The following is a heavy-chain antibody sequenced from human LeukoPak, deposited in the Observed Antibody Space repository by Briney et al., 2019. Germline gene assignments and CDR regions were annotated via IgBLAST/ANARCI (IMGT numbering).Heavy chain of an antibody. D-gene: IGHD1-1*01. V-gene: IGHV3-48*04. Sequence: GGSLRLSCAASGFTFSSYSMNWVRQAPGKGLEWVSYISSSGSTIYYADSVKDRFTISRDNAKNSLYLQMNSLRAEDTAVYYCARDGYGTRYPDAFDIWGQGTMVTVSS. J-gene: IGHJ3*02. CDR1: GFTFSSYS. CDR2: ISSSGSTI. CDR3: ARDGYGTRYPDAFDI.